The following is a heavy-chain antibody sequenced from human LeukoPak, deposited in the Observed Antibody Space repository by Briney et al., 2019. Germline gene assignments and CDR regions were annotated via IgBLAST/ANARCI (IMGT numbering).Heavy chain of an antibody. CDR1: GGSFSGYY. Sequence: SETLSLTCVVSGGSFSGYYWSWIRQPPGKGLEWIGEINDIGNTNYDPSLRSRVTISVDTSKNQFSLSLTSATAADTAVYFCARLGSVGYYNYQYMDIWGNGTTVTVSS. V-gene: IGHV4-34*01. D-gene: IGHD3-10*01. CDR2: INDIGNT. CDR3: ARLGSVGYYNYQYMDI. J-gene: IGHJ6*03.